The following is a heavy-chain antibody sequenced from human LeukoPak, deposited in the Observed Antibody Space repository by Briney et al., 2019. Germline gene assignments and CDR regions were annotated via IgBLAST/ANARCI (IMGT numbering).Heavy chain of an antibody. Sequence: PGGSLRLSCAASGFTVSSNYMNWVRQAPGKGLEWVSVIYSGGSTYYADSVKGRFTISRDNSKNTLYLQMNSLRAEDMALYYCAKEEATFSGAFDIWGQGTMVTVSS. CDR1: GFTVSSNY. J-gene: IGHJ3*02. D-gene: IGHD2/OR15-2a*01. CDR3: AKEEATFSGAFDI. CDR2: IYSGGST. V-gene: IGHV3-53*05.